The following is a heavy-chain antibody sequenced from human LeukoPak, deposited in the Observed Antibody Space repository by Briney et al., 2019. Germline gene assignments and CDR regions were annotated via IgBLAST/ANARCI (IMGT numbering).Heavy chain of an antibody. CDR1: GGSFSGYY. D-gene: IGHD6-13*01. Sequence: SETLSLTCAVYGGSFSGYYWSWIRQPPGKGLEWIGEINHSGSTNYNPSLKSRVTISVDTSKNQFSLKLSSVTAADTALYFCARRGYSSSWYPPFDYWGQGTLVTVSS. CDR3: ARRGYSSSWYPPFDY. V-gene: IGHV4-34*01. J-gene: IGHJ4*02. CDR2: INHSGST.